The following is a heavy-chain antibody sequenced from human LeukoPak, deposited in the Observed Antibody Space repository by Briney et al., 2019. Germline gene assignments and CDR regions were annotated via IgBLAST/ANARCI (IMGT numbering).Heavy chain of an antibody. CDR3: ARVRYGSGSLYYGVDV. V-gene: IGHV3-33*01. J-gene: IGHJ6*02. Sequence: TGGSLRLSCAASGFTFSSYGIHWVRQAPGKGLEWVAGIRYDGSNKYYADSVKGRFTISRDNSKNTLSLQMNSLRAEDTAVYYCARVRYGSGSLYYGVDVWGQGTTVTVSS. CDR2: IRYDGSNK. D-gene: IGHD3-10*01. CDR1: GFTFSSYG.